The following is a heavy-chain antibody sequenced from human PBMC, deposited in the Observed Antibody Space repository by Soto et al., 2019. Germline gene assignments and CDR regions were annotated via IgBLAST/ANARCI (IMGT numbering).Heavy chain of an antibody. CDR2: VSHDGRNT. J-gene: IGHJ4*02. V-gene: IGHV3-30*18. CDR1: GFTFSDYA. CDR3: AKGGRQWLVTSDFNY. D-gene: IGHD6-19*01. Sequence: VQLVESGGGVVQPGRSLRLSCAASGFTFSDYAMHWVRQAPGKGLEWVAVVSHDGRNTHYADSVKGRFTISRDSSNNTVSLEMTSLRAGDTAVYYCAKGGRQWLVTSDFNYLGQGALVTVSS.